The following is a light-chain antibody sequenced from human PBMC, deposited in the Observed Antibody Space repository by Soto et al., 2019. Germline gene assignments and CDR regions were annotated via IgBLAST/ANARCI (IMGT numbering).Light chain of an antibody. CDR1: HSVNIY. Sequence: ESVLSQAXATLYFSTGEXXXXXXXSSHSVNIYLAWYQQKPXQSHRLLIYHASHXANGIPARFSGSGSGTYFTLTISSLDPEDCLVYYCQQRSNGPPIPFGHGTRLA. J-gene: IGKJ5*01. CDR3: QQRSNGPPIP. CDR2: HAS. V-gene: IGKV3-11*01.